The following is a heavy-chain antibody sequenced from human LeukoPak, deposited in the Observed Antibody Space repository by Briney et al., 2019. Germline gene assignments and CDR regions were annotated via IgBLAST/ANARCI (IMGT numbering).Heavy chain of an antibody. V-gene: IGHV5-51*01. CDR1: GYSFSSYW. CDR2: IYPGDSDT. D-gene: IGHD3-22*01. J-gene: IGHJ4*02. Sequence: GESLKISCKGSGYSFSSYWIGWVRQMPGKGLEWMGIIYPGDSDTRYSPSFQGQVTISADKSITTAYLQWSSLKASDTAMYYCARHIYDTSVFYFDYWGQGTLVTVSS. CDR3: ARHIYDTSVFYFDY.